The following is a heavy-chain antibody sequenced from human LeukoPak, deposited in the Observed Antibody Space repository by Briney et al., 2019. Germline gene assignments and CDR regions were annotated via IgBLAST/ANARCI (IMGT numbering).Heavy chain of an antibody. CDR2: IDYSGST. D-gene: IGHD4-17*01. CDR1: GGSVSSYY. V-gene: IGHV4-59*02. CDR3: ARDFSSGDYYFDY. J-gene: IGHJ4*02. Sequence: SETLSLTCTVSGGSVSSYYWSWIRQPPGKGLEWIAYIDYSGSTYYNPSLKSRITISVDTSKSQLSLRLSSVTAADTAAYYCARDFSSGDYYFDYWGQGTLVTVSS.